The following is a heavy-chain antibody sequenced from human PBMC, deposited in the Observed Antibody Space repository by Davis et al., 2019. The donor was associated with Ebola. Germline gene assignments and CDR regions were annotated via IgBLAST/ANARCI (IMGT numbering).Heavy chain of an antibody. D-gene: IGHD6-19*01. Sequence: ASVKVSCKASGYTFTSYGISWVRQAPGQGLEWMGWISAYNGNTNYAQKFQGRVTITADESTSPAYMELSSLRSEDTAVYYCARDSSGWYGGGWFDPWGQGTLVTVSS. V-gene: IGHV1-18*01. CDR3: ARDSSGWYGGGWFDP. J-gene: IGHJ5*02. CDR1: GYTFTSYG. CDR2: ISAYNGNT.